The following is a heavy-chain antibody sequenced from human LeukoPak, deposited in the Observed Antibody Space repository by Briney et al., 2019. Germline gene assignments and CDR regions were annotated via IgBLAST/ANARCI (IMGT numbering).Heavy chain of an antibody. CDR2: ISSSGSTI. CDR1: GFTFSDYY. V-gene: IGHV3-11*01. D-gene: IGHD3-22*01. Sequence: GGSLRLSCAASGFTFSDYYMSWIRQAPGKGLEWVSHISSSGSTIYYADSVKGRFTISRDNAKNSLYLQMNSLRAEDTAVYYCARLYYYDSSGYYNDYWGQGTLVTVSS. CDR3: ARLYYYDSSGYYNDY. J-gene: IGHJ4*02.